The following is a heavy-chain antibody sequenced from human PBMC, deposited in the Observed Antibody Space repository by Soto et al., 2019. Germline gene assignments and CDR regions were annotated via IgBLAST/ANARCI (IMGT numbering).Heavy chain of an antibody. CDR2: IYYSGST. Sequence: SETLSLTCTVSGGSISSSSYYWGWIRQPPGKGLEWIGSIYYSGSTYYNPSLKSRVTISRDISKNTLYLQMNSLRAEDTAVYYCARGRADRYCTNGVCHYFDHWGQGALVTVSS. D-gene: IGHD2-8*01. CDR3: ARGRADRYCTNGVCHYFDH. CDR1: GGSISSSSYY. J-gene: IGHJ4*02. V-gene: IGHV4-39*07.